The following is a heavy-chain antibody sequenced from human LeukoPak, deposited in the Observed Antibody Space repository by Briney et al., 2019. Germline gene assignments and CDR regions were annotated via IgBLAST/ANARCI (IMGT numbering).Heavy chain of an antibody. V-gene: IGHV4-59*01. J-gene: IGHJ3*02. D-gene: IGHD5-12*01. CDR1: GGSISSYY. CDR2: IYYSGST. CDR3: ARWRWLHRAFDI. Sequence: SETLSLTCTVSGGSISSYYWSWIRQPPGKGLEWIGYIYYSGSTNYNPSLKGRVTISVDTSKNQFSLKLSSVTAADTAVYYCARWRWLHRAFDIWGQGTMVTVSS.